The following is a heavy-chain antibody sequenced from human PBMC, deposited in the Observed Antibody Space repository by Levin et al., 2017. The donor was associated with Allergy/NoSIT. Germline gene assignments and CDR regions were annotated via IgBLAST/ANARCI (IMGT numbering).Heavy chain of an antibody. J-gene: IGHJ6*02. D-gene: IGHD5-12*01. V-gene: IGHV1-69*04. CDR2: IIPILGIA. CDR1: GGTFSSYA. CDR3: ARDSSSGYDWPRDGMDG. Sequence: SVKVSCKASGGTFSSYAISWVRQAPGQGLEWMGRIIPILGIANYAQKFQGRVTITADKSTSTAYMELSSLRSEDTAVYYCARDSSSGYDWPRDGMDGWGQGTTVTVSS.